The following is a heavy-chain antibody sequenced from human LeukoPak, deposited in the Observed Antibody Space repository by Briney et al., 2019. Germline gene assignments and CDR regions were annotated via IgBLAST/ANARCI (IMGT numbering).Heavy chain of an antibody. CDR1: GYTFSDYS. CDR3: ARGRYYYGSGSPRVSLDY. CDR2: INTKTWNP. V-gene: IGHV7-4-1*02. Sequence: AASVKVSCKASGYTFSDYSMSWVRQAPGQGLEWMGWINTKTWNPTYAQDFTGHFVFSLDTSVSTTYLQINSLKADDTAMYYCARGRYYYGSGSPRVSLDYWGQGTLVTVSS. D-gene: IGHD3-10*01. J-gene: IGHJ4*02.